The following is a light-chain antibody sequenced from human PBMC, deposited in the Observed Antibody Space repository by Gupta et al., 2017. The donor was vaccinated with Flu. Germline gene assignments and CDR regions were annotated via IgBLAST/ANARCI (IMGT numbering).Light chain of an antibody. CDR3: SSYTSSSKIV. Sequence: QSALTQPPSGPGPPGRSTTISCTETSSDVGGYNYVSWYQQHPGKAPKLMIYEVSNRPSGVSNRFSGSKSGNTASLTISGLQAEDEADYYCSSYTSSSKIVFGGGTKLTVL. CDR2: EVS. V-gene: IGLV2-14*01. J-gene: IGLJ2*01. CDR1: SSDVGGYNY.